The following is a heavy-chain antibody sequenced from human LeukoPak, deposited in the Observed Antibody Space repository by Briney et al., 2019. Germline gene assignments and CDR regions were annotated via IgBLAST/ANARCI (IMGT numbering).Heavy chain of an antibody. CDR1: GYNFTDYW. J-gene: IGHJ4*02. D-gene: IGHD3-9*01. CDR3: ARHGHILAGPDY. CDR2: IDPSDSYT. V-gene: IGHV5-10-1*01. Sequence: LGESLRISCKGSGYNFTDYWITWVRQMPGKGLEWMGRIDPSDSYTNYSPSFQGHVTISADKSISTAFLQWTSLKASDTAMYYCARHGHILAGPDYWGQGALVTVSP.